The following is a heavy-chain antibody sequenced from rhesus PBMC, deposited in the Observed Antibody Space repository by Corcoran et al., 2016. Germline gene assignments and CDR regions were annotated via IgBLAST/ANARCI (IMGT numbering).Heavy chain of an antibody. CDR1: GFTFSSYG. CDR3: ARDPRRYSGSYYYFDY. CDR2: ISYDGSKK. V-gene: IGHV3-54*02. J-gene: IGHJ4*01. Sequence: EVQLVESGGGLVQPGGSLRLSCAASGFTFSSYGMHWVRQAPGKGLEWVAVISYDGSKKYYADAVKDRFTISGENSENMLYLQMNNLKWGDTAVYYCARDPRRYSGSYYYFDYWGQGVLVTVSS. D-gene: IGHD3-16*01.